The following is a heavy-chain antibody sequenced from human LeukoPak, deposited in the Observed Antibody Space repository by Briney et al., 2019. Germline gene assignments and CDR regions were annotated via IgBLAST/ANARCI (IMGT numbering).Heavy chain of an antibody. Sequence: VSVKVSCKASGYTFTSYGISWVRQAPGQGLEWMGWISAYNGNTNYAQKLQGRVTMTTDTSTSTAYMELRSLRSDDTAVYYCARSGAYYYDSSGYYAVGYWGQGTLVTVSS. D-gene: IGHD3-22*01. J-gene: IGHJ4*02. CDR3: ARSGAYYYDSSGYYAVGY. V-gene: IGHV1-18*01. CDR2: ISAYNGNT. CDR1: GYTFTSYG.